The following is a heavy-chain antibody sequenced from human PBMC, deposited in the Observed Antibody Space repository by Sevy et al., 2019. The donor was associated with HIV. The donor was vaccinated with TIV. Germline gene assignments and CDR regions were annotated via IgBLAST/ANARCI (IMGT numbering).Heavy chain of an antibody. CDR1: GFTFDDYA. Sequence: GGSLRLSCAASGFTFDDYAMHWVRQAPGKGLEWLSGISWNSGSIGYVDSVKGRFTISRDNAKNSLYLQMNSLRAEDTALYYSAKDMDGSGNYYYYGMDVWGQGTTVTVSS. J-gene: IGHJ6*02. CDR3: AKDMDGSGNYYYYGMDV. V-gene: IGHV3-9*01. D-gene: IGHD3-10*01. CDR2: ISWNSGSI.